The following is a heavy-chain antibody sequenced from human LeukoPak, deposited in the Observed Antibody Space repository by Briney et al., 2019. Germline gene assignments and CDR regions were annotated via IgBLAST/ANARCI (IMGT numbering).Heavy chain of an antibody. D-gene: IGHD6-13*01. CDR1: GYSISSGYY. J-gene: IGHJ4*02. CDR3: ARDKGFSSSPFDY. V-gene: IGHV4-38-2*02. CDR2: IHSSGNT. Sequence: SETLSLTCTVSGYSISSGYYWGWIRQPPGKRLEWVGSIHSSGNTYYSPTLKSRVTISVDTSKNQFSLNLTSVTAADAAVYYCARDKGFSSSPFDYWGQGTLVTVSS.